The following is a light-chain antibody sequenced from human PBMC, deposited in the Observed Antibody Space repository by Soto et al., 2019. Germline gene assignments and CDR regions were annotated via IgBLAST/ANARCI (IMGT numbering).Light chain of an antibody. CDR1: QSVSSN. V-gene: IGKV3-15*01. J-gene: IGKJ4*01. CDR3: QQYNNWPPLT. Sequence: IVMTQSPATLSVSPGERATLSCRASQSVSSNLAWYQQNPGQAPRLLIYGVSTRATGIPARFSGSGSGTEFTLTISSLQSEDFAVYYCQQYNNWPPLTFGGGTKVEIK. CDR2: GVS.